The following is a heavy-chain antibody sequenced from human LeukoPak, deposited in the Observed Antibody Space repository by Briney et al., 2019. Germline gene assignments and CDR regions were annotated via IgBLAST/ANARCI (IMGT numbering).Heavy chain of an antibody. Sequence: PGGSLRLSCAASGFTFDDYGMSWVRQAPGKGLEWVSGINWNGGSTGYADSVKGRFTISRDNAKNSLYLQMNSLRAEDTALYHCARAGDRSGRTARGAFDIWGQGTMVTVSS. CDR3: ARAGDRSGRTARGAFDI. CDR2: INWNGGST. V-gene: IGHV3-20*01. CDR1: GFTFDDYG. D-gene: IGHD2-15*01. J-gene: IGHJ3*02.